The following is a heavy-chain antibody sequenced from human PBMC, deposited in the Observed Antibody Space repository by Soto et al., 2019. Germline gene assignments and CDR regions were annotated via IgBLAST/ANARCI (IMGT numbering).Heavy chain of an antibody. V-gene: IGHV4-31*03. CDR1: GGSISSGGYY. Sequence: QVQLQESGPGLVKPSQTLSLTCTVSGGSISSGGYYWSWIRQHPGKGLEWIGYIYYSGRTYYNPSLTSRVTISVDTSKNQFSLKLSSVTAADTAVYYCATYDSSDYYSGSPIGWFDPWGQGTLVTVSS. CDR3: ATYDSSDYYSGSPIGWFDP. D-gene: IGHD3-22*01. J-gene: IGHJ5*02. CDR2: IYYSGRT.